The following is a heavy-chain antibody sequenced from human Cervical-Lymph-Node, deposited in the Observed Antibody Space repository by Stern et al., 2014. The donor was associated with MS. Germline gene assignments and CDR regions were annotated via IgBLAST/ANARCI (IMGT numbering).Heavy chain of an antibody. V-gene: IGHV1-69*01. CDR2: IFPIFGTA. Sequence: VQLLESGAEVKKPGSSVKVSCKASGGTFSSYAISWVRQAPGQGLEWMGGIFPIFGTANYAQKFQGRVTITADESTSTAYMELSSLRSEDTAVYYCARSGTYYYDSSGYYVAEYFQHWGQGTLVTVSS. D-gene: IGHD3-22*01. J-gene: IGHJ1*01. CDR3: ARSGTYYYDSSGYYVAEYFQH. CDR1: GGTFSSYA.